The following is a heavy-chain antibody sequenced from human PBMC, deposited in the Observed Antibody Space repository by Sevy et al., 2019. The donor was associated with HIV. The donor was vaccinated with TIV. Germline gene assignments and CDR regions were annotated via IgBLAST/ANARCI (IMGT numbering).Heavy chain of an antibody. J-gene: IGHJ6*02. Sequence: GGSLRLSCAASGFTFSSYAMSWVRQAPGKGLEWISAISGSGGSTYYADSVKGRFTISRDNSKNTLYLQMNSLRAEDTAVYYCAKGGETYYHFWSGPNYGMDVWGQGTTVTVSS. D-gene: IGHD3-3*01. V-gene: IGHV3-23*01. CDR2: ISGSGGST. CDR3: AKGGETYYHFWSGPNYGMDV. CDR1: GFTFSSYA.